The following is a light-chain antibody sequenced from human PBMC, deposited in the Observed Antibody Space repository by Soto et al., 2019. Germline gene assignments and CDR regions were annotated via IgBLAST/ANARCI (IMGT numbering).Light chain of an antibody. CDR3: CSYAGSSTWV. J-gene: IGLJ3*02. CDR1: SSDVGSYNL. Sequence: QSALTQPASVSGSPGQSITISCTGTSSDVGSYNLVSWYQQHPVKAPKLMIYEGSKRPSGVSNRFSGSKSGNTASLTISGLQADDEADYYCCSYAGSSTWVFGGGTKLTVL. CDR2: EGS. V-gene: IGLV2-23*01.